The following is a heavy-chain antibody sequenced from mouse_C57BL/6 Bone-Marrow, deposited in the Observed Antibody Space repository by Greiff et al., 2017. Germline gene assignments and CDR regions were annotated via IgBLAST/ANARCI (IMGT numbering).Heavy chain of an antibody. Sequence: QVQLKESGPELVKPGASVKISCKASGYAFSSSWINWVKQRPGKGLEWIGRIYPGDGDTNYNGKFKGKATLTADKSSSTAYMQLSSLTSEDSAVYFCARGGYDAWFAYWGQGTLVTVSA. CDR1: GYAFSSSW. CDR3: ARGGYDAWFAY. V-gene: IGHV1-82*01. CDR2: IYPGDGDT. J-gene: IGHJ3*01. D-gene: IGHD2-2*01.